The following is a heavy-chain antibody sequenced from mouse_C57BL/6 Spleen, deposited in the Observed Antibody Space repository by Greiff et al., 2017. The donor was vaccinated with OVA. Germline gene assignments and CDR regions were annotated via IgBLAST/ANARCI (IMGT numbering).Heavy chain of an antibody. Sequence: EVQLQESGPVLVKPGASVKMSCKASGYTFTDYYMNWVKQSHGKSLEWIGVINPYNGGTSYNQKFKGKATLTVDKSSSTAYMELNSLTSEDSAVYYGARGSYYGSSLRWYFDVWGTGTTVTVSS. V-gene: IGHV1-19*01. J-gene: IGHJ1*03. CDR2: INPYNGGT. CDR3: ARGSYYGSSLRWYFDV. CDR1: GYTFTDYY. D-gene: IGHD1-1*01.